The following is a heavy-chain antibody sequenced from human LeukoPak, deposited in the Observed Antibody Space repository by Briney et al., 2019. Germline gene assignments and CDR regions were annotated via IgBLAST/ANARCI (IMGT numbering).Heavy chain of an antibody. CDR1: GGSISSYY. V-gene: IGHV4-59*01. D-gene: IGHD1-26*01. CDR3: ARDSVGATLSFFDY. J-gene: IGHJ4*02. CDR2: IYYSGST. Sequence: PSETLPLTCTVSGGSISSYYWSWIRQPPGKGLEWIGYIYYSGSTNYNPSLKSRVTISVDTSKNQFSLKLSSVTAADTAVYYCARDSVGATLSFFDYWGQGCLATVSS.